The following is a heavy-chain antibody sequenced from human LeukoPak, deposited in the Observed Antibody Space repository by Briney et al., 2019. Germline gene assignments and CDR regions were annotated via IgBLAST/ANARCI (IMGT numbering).Heavy chain of an antibody. V-gene: IGHV4-4*07. D-gene: IGHD3-22*01. CDR2: IYTSGST. Sequence: SETLSLTCTVSGGSISSYYWSWIRQPAGKGLEWIGRIYTSGSTNYNPSLKSRVTMSVDTSKNQFSLKLSSVTAADTAVYYCARDLSQGDSSGPAGAFDIWGQGTMVTVPS. CDR1: GGSISSYY. J-gene: IGHJ3*02. CDR3: ARDLSQGDSSGPAGAFDI.